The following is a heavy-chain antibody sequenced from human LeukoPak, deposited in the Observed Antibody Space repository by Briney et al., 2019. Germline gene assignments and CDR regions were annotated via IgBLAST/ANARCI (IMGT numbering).Heavy chain of an antibody. D-gene: IGHD1-26*01. CDR2: INGDGGGT. J-gene: IGHJ4*02. V-gene: IGHV3-74*01. Sequence: PGGSLRLSCVGSGFTFTNYWIHWIRQVPGKGLVWVSRINGDGGGTSYADSVKGRFTISRDNAKNTVYLQMNSLRFEDTAVYYCVSDSGGRSGGHFWGQGTLVSVSS. CDR1: GFTFTNYW. CDR3: VSDSGGRSGGHF.